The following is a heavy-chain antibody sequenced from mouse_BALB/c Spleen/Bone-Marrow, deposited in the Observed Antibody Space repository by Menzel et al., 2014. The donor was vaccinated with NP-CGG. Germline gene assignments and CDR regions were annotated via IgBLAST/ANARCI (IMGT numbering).Heavy chain of an antibody. CDR3: ARRGGLYAMDY. CDR1: GYTFTDYA. Sequence: QVQLQQSGAELVRPGVSVKISCKGSGYTFTDYAMHWVKQSHAKSLEWIGVISTYYGDASYNQKFKGKATMTVDKSSSTAYMELARLTSEDSAIYYCARRGGLYAMDYWGQGTSVTVSS. CDR2: ISTYYGDA. J-gene: IGHJ4*01. V-gene: IGHV1S137*01.